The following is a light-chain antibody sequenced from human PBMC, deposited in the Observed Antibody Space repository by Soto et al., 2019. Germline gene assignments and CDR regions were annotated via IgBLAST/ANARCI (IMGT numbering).Light chain of an antibody. Sequence: DLQMTQSPSSLSAFVGDRVTLTCRATQDISNNLAWYQQQPGKVPKLLIYAASTLQSGVPSRFSGSGSGTDFTLTISGLQTEDVANYYCQRYDNVPHTFGPGTKV. CDR3: QRYDNVPHT. V-gene: IGKV1-27*01. CDR2: AAS. J-gene: IGKJ3*01. CDR1: QDISNN.